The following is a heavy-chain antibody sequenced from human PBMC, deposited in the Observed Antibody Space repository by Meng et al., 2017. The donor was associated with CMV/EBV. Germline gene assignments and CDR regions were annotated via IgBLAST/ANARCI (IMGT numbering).Heavy chain of an antibody. J-gene: IGHJ4*02. D-gene: IGHD5-24*01. V-gene: IGHV3-23*01. CDR2: ISGSGGST. CDR1: GFTFSSYA. Sequence: LLASGGGLVQPGGSLGLSCAASGFTFSSYARSWVRQAPGKGLEWVSAISGSGGSTYYADSVKGRFTISRDNSKNTLYLQMNSLRAEDTAVYYCAKVLAGDGTLDYWGQGTLVTVSS. CDR3: AKVLAGDGTLDY.